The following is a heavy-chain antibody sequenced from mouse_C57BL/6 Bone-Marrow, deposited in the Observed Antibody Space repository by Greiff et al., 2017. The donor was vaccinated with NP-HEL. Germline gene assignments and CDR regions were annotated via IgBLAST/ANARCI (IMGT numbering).Heavy chain of an antibody. J-gene: IGHJ2*01. D-gene: IGHD1-2*01. CDR3: ARNYGPFYFDY. CDR2: IHPNSGST. Sequence: QVQLQQPGAELVKPGASVKLSCKASGYTFTSYWMHWVKQRPGQGLEWIGMIHPNSGSTNYNEKFKSKATLTVDKSSSTAYMQLSSLTSEYSAVYYCARNYGPFYFDYWGQGTTLTVSS. CDR1: GYTFTSYW. V-gene: IGHV1-64*01.